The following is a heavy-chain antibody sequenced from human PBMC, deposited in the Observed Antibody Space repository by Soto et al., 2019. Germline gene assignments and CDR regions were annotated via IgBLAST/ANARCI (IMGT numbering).Heavy chain of an antibody. Sequence: GGSLRLSCAASGFTFSNAWMSWVRQAPGKGLEWIGRIKGETDGGTTDYAAPVKGRFTISRDHSKDTLYLHMNSLKTEDTAVYYCTTGLSNGYYNFDYWGQGTPVTVS. V-gene: IGHV3-15*01. J-gene: IGHJ4*02. D-gene: IGHD3-22*01. CDR3: TTGLSNGYYNFDY. CDR2: IKGETDGGTT. CDR1: GFTFSNAW.